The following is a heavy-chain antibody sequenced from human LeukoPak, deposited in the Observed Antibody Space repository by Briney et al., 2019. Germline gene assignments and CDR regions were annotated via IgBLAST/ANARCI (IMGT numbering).Heavy chain of an antibody. CDR2: IYYTGKI. V-gene: IGHV4-59*08. CDR1: GGSINSHY. CDR3: VRRDTGWNYFDY. Sequence: SETLSLTCAVSGGSINSHYWGWIRQPPGKGLQWIGDIYYTGKINYNPSLKSRVTITLDTSKDHLSLNLTSVLAADTAIYYCVRRDTGWNYFDYWGQGILVSVSS. D-gene: IGHD6-19*01. J-gene: IGHJ4*02.